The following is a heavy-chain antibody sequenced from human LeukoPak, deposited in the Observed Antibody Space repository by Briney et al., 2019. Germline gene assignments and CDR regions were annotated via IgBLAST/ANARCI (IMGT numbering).Heavy chain of an antibody. D-gene: IGHD6-13*01. CDR2: ISYDGSNK. CDR1: GFTFGSYA. CDR3: ARDQLSALAQTDY. J-gene: IGHJ4*02. Sequence: PGGSLRLSCAASGFTFGSYAMHWVRQAPGKGLEWVAVISYDGSNKYYADSVKGRFTISRDNSKNTLYLQMNSLRAEDTAVYYCARDQLSALAQTDYWGQGTLVTVSS. V-gene: IGHV3-30*04.